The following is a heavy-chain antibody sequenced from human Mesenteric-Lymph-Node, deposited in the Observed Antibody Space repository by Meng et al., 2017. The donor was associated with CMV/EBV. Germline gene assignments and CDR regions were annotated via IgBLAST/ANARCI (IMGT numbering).Heavy chain of an antibody. Sequence: GESLKISCTASGFTFGDYAMSWVRQAPGKGLERVGFIRSKAYGGTTEYAASVKGRFTISRDDSKSIAYLQMNSLKTEDTAVYYCTRESRPYYDILTGYNLLQIDYWGQGTLVTVSS. CDR2: IRSKAYGGTT. D-gene: IGHD3-9*01. CDR1: GFTFGDYA. CDR3: TRESRPYYDILTGYNLLQIDY. V-gene: IGHV3-49*04. J-gene: IGHJ4*02.